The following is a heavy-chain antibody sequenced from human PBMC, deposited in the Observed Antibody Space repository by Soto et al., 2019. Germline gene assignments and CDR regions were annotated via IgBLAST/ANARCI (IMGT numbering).Heavy chain of an antibody. Sequence: SLTLTCAVSGVSISSGAYYWSWIRQPQGKGLEWIGYIDYSGNTYYNPSLKSRVTISVDTSKNPFSLKLSSVTAADTAVYYCASALIQLWPHYSYGMDAWGQGTTLTASS. CDR2: IDYSGNT. V-gene: IGHV4-30-4*01. CDR3: ASALIQLWPHYSYGMDA. J-gene: IGHJ6*02. D-gene: IGHD5-18*01. CDR1: GVSISSGAYY.